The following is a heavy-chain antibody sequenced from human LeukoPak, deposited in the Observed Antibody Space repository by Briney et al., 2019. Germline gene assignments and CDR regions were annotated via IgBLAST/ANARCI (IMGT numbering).Heavy chain of an antibody. CDR2: IIPILGIA. D-gene: IGHD3-22*01. CDR1: GGTFSSYA. J-gene: IGHJ4*02. CDR3: ARGALTYYYDSSGYLRGGYFDY. Sequence: GASVKVSCKASGGTFSSYAISWVRQAPGQGLEWMGRIIPILGIANYAQKFQGRVTITADKSTSTAYMELSSQRSEDTAVYYCARGALTYYYDSSGYLRGGYFDYWGQGTLVTVSS. V-gene: IGHV1-69*04.